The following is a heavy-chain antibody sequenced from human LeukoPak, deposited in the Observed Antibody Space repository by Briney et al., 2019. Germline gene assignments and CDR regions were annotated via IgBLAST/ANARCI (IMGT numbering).Heavy chain of an antibody. CDR3: AKGGPFSSRMTTVTPFDY. CDR2: ISGSGGST. Sequence: GGSLRLSCAASGFTFSVYAMTWVRQAPGKGREWVSTISGSGGSTYYGDSVKGRFTISRDNSKNTLYLQMNSLRAEDTAVYYCAKGGPFSSRMTTVTPFDYWGQGTLVTVSS. V-gene: IGHV3-23*01. CDR1: GFTFSVYA. D-gene: IGHD4-17*01. J-gene: IGHJ4*02.